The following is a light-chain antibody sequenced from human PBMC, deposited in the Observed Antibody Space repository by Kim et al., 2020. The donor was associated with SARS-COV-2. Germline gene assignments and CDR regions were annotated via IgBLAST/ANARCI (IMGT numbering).Light chain of an antibody. V-gene: IGKV1-13*02. Sequence: AIQLTQSPSSLSASVGDRVTITCRASQGIRSTIAWYQQRPGRSPNLLIYDASTLETGVPSRFSGSGSGTDFTLTISSLQPEDFATYYCQQFYSYPLSFGGGTKVDIK. CDR1: QGIRST. CDR3: QQFYSYPLS. J-gene: IGKJ4*01. CDR2: DAS.